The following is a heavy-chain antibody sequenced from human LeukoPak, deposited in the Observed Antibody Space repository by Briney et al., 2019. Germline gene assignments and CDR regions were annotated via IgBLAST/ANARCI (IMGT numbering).Heavy chain of an antibody. CDR3: ANDYSNDY. CDR2: ISSGSSTM. Sequence: PGGSLRLSCAASGFTFSTYTMIWVRQAPGKGLEWVSYISSGSSTMYYADSVKGRFTISRDNAKNSLYLQMNSLSDEDTAVYYCANDYSNDYWGQGTLVTVSS. D-gene: IGHD4-11*01. V-gene: IGHV3-48*02. J-gene: IGHJ4*02. CDR1: GFTFSTYT.